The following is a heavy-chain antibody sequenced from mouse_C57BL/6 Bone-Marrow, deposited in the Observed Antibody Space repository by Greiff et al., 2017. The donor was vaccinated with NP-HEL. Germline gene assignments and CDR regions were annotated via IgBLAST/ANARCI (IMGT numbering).Heavy chain of an antibody. V-gene: IGHV5-4*01. CDR3: ARDLGGYYHYYAVDY. CDR1: GFTFSSYA. Sequence: EVKFEESGGGLVKPGGSLKLSCAASGFTFSSYAMSWVRQTPEKRLEWVATISDGGSYTYYPDNVKGRFTISRDNAKNNLYLQMSHLKSEDTAMYYCARDLGGYYHYYAVDYWGQGTSVTVSS. D-gene: IGHD2-3*01. J-gene: IGHJ4*01. CDR2: ISDGGSYT.